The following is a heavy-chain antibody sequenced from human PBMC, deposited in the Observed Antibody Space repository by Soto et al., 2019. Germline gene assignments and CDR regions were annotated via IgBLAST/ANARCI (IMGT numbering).Heavy chain of an antibody. V-gene: IGHV1-69*01. CDR2: VSPPFRTS. CDR1: GVSFNNNG. J-gene: IGHJ6*02. D-gene: IGHD3-10*01. Sequence: QVQLVQSGAEVKKPGSSVKVSCKTSGVSFNNNGIGWVRQAPGHGLEWMGGVSPPFRTSNYARNLQGRFSITADASTGTVNMELSSLTSEDTAQYYCARVLYYGSGSYSPYGMAVWGQGTTVTVSS. CDR3: ARVLYYGSGSYSPYGMAV.